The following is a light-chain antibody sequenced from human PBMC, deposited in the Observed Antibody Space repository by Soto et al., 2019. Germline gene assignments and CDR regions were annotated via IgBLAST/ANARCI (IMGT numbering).Light chain of an antibody. CDR2: AAT. V-gene: IGKV1-39*01. CDR3: QQSYSNSPST. J-gene: IGKJ5*01. Sequence: DIQMTQSPSSLSASLGDRVTITCRASQSISSSLNWYQQKPGKAPQLLIYAATSLQSGVPSRFSGSGSGTDFTLIISSLQPEDFATYYCQQSYSNSPSTFGQGTRLEIK. CDR1: QSISSS.